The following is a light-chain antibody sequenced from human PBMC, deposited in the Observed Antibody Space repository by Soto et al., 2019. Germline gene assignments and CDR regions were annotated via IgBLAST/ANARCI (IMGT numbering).Light chain of an antibody. Sequence: EIVMTQSPATLSLSPGERATLSCRASQSVGSYFAWYQQKPGQAPRLLIYDASNRATGIPARFSGSGSGTDFTLTISSLEPEDFAVYYCQQRTNWPPMYTFGQGTKLEIK. CDR3: QQRTNWPPMYT. CDR1: QSVGSY. V-gene: IGKV3-11*01. J-gene: IGKJ2*01. CDR2: DAS.